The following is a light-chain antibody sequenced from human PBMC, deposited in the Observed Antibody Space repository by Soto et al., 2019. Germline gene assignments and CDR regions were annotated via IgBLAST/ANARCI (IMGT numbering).Light chain of an antibody. V-gene: IGKV1-5*01. J-gene: IGKJ1*01. Sequence: IQMSQSRYTVYASVGDRVTISCRASQSISSWLAWYQQKPGKAPKLLIYDASSLESGVPSRFSGSGSGTEFTLTISSLQPDDFATYYCQQYNSYSPTFGQGTKVDIK. CDR1: QSISSW. CDR2: DAS. CDR3: QQYNSYSPT.